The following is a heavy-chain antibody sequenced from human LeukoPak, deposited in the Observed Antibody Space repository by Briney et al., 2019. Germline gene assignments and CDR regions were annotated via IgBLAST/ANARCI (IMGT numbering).Heavy chain of an antibody. CDR1: GFTFSSYA. CDR3: AKDGQVNQPDRLFTD. CDR2: ISGSGGTT. V-gene: IGHV3-23*01. Sequence: GGSLRLSCAASGFTFSSYAMSWVRQAPGKGLEWVSVISGSGGTTHYADSVKGRFTISRDNSKNTLYLQMNSLRGEDTAVYYCAKDGQVNQPDRLFTDWGQGTLVTVSS. J-gene: IGHJ4*02. D-gene: IGHD1-14*01.